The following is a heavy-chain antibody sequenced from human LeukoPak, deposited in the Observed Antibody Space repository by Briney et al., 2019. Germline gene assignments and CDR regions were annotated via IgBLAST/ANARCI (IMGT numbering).Heavy chain of an antibody. Sequence: GRSLRLSCAASGFPFSTYAMHWVRQAPGKGLEWVALISNDGNKIYYADSVKGRFTVSRDNSKNTLYLQMNSLRTEDMAVYYCARDPFHLLILFDHWGQGTLVTVSS. D-gene: IGHD2/OR15-2a*01. CDR1: GFPFSTYA. CDR2: ISNDGNKI. V-gene: IGHV3-30-3*01. CDR3: ARDPFHLLILFDH. J-gene: IGHJ4*02.